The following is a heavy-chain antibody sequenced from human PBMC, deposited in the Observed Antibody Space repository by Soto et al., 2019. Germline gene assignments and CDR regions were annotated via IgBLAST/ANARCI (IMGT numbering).Heavy chain of an antibody. Sequence: QVQLVESGGGVVQPGRSLTLSCAASGFSFSSYGMHWVRQAPGKGLEWVAVIWYDGSNRYYEDSVRGRSTISRDNSKNTVHLQMNSLRVEDTAVYYCGRARDRTTVTRGGMEVWGQGTPVTGSS. CDR2: IWYDGSNR. J-gene: IGHJ6*02. D-gene: IGHD4-17*01. CDR3: GRARDRTTVTRGGMEV. CDR1: GFSFSSYG. V-gene: IGHV3-33*01.